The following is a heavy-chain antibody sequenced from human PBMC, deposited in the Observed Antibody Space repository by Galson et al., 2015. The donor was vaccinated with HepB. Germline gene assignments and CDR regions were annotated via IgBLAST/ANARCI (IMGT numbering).Heavy chain of an antibody. CDR1: GGSISSSSYY. D-gene: IGHD3-22*01. CDR3: AREGDYYDSSGYYYRIVDY. CDR2: IYYSGST. Sequence: LSLTCTVSGGSISSSSYYWGWIRQPPGKGLEWIGSIYYSGSTYYNPSLKSRVTISVDTSKNQFSLKLSSVTAADTAVYYCAREGDYYDSSGYYYRIVDYWGQGTLVTVSS. V-gene: IGHV4-39*02. J-gene: IGHJ4*02.